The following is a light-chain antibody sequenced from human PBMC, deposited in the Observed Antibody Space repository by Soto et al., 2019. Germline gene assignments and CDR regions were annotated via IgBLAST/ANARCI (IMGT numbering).Light chain of an antibody. CDR3: HQYCSSLT. J-gene: IGKJ4*01. V-gene: IGKV3-20*01. CDR2: GAS. Sequence: EIVLTQSPGTLSLSPGEGATLSCRASQSVSSSYLAWYQQKPGQAPRLLIYGASSRATGIPDRFSGSGSGTYFTLTISRREPEDVAVYYCHQYCSSLTFGGGTKVEIK. CDR1: QSVSSSY.